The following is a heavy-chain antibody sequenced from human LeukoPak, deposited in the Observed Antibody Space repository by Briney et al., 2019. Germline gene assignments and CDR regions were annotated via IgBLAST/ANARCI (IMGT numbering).Heavy chain of an antibody. Sequence: SETLSLTCTVSGGSISSSSYYLGWIRQPPGKGLGWLGCIYYSGSTYYHPSLKSRVTISVDTSKNQFSLKLTSVTAADTAVYYCARARRITIFGVVTGNAFDIWGQGTMVTVSS. V-gene: IGHV4-39*01. CDR3: ARARRITIFGVVTGNAFDI. J-gene: IGHJ3*02. D-gene: IGHD3-3*01. CDR2: IYYSGST. CDR1: GGSISSSSYY.